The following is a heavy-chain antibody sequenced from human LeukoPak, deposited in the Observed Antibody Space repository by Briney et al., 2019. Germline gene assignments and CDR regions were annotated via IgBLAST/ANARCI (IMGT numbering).Heavy chain of an antibody. V-gene: IGHV1-2*02. Sequence: ASVKVSCKASGYTFTSYAMHWVRQAPGQRFEWMGWINPNSGGTNYAQKFQGRVTMTRDTSISTAYMELSRLSSDDSAVYYCARGNWNDAFDYWGQGTLVTVSS. CDR1: GYTFTSYA. CDR3: ARGNWNDAFDY. J-gene: IGHJ4*02. CDR2: INPNSGGT. D-gene: IGHD1-1*01.